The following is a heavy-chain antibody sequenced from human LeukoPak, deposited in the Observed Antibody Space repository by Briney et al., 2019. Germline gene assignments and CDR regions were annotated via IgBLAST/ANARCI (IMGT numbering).Heavy chain of an antibody. CDR1: GFTFSSYW. Sequence: GGSLRLSCAASGFTFSSYWMHWVRQPPGKGLVWVSRINTDGSSTSYADSVKGRFTISRDNAKDTLYLQMNSLRAEDTAVYYCARRSSGSYYFDYWGQGTLVTAPS. V-gene: IGHV3-74*01. CDR2: INTDGSST. D-gene: IGHD3-22*01. J-gene: IGHJ4*02. CDR3: ARRSSGSYYFDY.